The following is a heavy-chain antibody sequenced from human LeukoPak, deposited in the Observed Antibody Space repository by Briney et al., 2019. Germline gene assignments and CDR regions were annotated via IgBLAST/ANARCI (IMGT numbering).Heavy chain of an antibody. CDR1: RFTFSSYA. D-gene: IGHD7-27*01. V-gene: IGHV3-23*01. CDR3: AKVNWGLELGYFDL. J-gene: IGHJ2*01. Sequence: GGSLRLSCAASRFTFSSYAMSWVRQAPGKGLEWGSAIGGSGDNTYYADSVNGRFTISRDNSKNTLYLQMNSLRAEDTAVYYCAKVNWGLELGYFDLWGRGTRVTVSS. CDR2: IGGSGDNT.